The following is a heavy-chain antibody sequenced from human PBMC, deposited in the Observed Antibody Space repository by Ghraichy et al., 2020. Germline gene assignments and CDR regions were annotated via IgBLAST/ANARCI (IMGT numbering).Heavy chain of an antibody. CDR2: ISSSSSYI. CDR3: ALYCSSTSCYSYGMDV. J-gene: IGHJ6*02. CDR1: GFTFSSYY. D-gene: IGHD2-2*01. Sequence: GGSLRLSCAASGFTFSSYYMNWVRQAPGKGLEWVSSISSSSSYIYYADSVKGRFTISRDNAKNSLYLQMNSLRAEDTAVYYCALYCSSTSCYSYGMDVWGQGTTVTVSS. V-gene: IGHV3-21*01.